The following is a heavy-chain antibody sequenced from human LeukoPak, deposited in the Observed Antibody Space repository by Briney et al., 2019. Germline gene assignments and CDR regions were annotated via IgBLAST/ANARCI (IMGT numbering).Heavy chain of an antibody. Sequence: SGGSLRLSCAASGFGFSYAWMRWVRQAPGKGPEWIGRIKRKSDGETTDYAAPVKGRFTISRDDSKNTLFLQMNSLKTEDTAFYYCTTAPSGYAYMNGWHLDYWGQGALVTVSS. CDR1: GFGFSYAW. D-gene: IGHD5-18*01. CDR2: IKRKSDGETT. V-gene: IGHV3-15*01. CDR3: TTAPSGYAYMNGWHLDY. J-gene: IGHJ4*02.